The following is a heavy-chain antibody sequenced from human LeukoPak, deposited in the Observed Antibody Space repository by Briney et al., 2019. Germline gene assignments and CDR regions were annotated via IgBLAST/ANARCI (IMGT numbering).Heavy chain of an antibody. CDR2: IYHSGST. CDR3: ARLWFGELSPFDY. V-gene: IGHV4-38-2*02. CDR1: GYSISSGYY. D-gene: IGHD3-10*01. Sequence: SETLSLTCTVSGYSISSGYYWGWIRQPPGKGLEWIGSIYHSGSTNYNPSLKSRVTISVDTSKNQFSLKLSSVTAADTAVYYCARLWFGELSPFDYWGQGTLVTVSS. J-gene: IGHJ4*02.